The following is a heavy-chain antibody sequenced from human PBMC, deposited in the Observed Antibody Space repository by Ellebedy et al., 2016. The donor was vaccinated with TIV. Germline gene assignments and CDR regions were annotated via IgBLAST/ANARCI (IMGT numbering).Heavy chain of an antibody. CDR1: GFAFEDSA. CDR3: ARENWTNDY. Sequence: GGSLRLSCVGSGFAFEDSAMHWVRQAPGKGLEWVSGIKWNSGSIGYADSVKGRFTISRDNAKNSLYLQMNSVRAEDTAVYYCARENWTNDYWGQGTLVTVSS. D-gene: IGHD1/OR15-1a*01. V-gene: IGHV3-9*01. J-gene: IGHJ4*02. CDR2: IKWNSGSI.